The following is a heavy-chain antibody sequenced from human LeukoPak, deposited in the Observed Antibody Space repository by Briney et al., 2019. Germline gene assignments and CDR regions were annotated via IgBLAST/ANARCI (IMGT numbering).Heavy chain of an antibody. V-gene: IGHV3-30*03. CDR1: GFTFSSYG. CDR3: ARDLGYCSGGSCWLIAVAGILDY. D-gene: IGHD2-15*01. J-gene: IGHJ4*02. Sequence: PGRSLRLSCAASGFTFSSYGMHWVRQAPGKGLEWVAVISYDGSNKYYADSVKGRFTISRDNSKNTLYLQMNSRRAEDTAVYYCARDLGYCSGGSCWLIAVAGILDYWGQGTLVTVSS. CDR2: ISYDGSNK.